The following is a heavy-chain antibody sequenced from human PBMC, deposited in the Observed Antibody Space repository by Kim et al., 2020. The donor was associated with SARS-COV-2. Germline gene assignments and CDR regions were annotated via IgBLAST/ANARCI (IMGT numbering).Heavy chain of an antibody. CDR2: IYPGDSNT. Sequence: GESLKISCKGSGYSFTRDWIGWVRQMPGKGLEWMGIIYPGDSNTMYNPPFQGQVTMSADKSISTAYLQWSSLKASDTAMYYCARHVTGGVYFDYWGQGTVVTGSS. CDR1: GYSFTRDW. D-gene: IGHD1-26*01. V-gene: IGHV5-51*01. CDR3: ARHVTGGVYFDY. J-gene: IGHJ4*02.